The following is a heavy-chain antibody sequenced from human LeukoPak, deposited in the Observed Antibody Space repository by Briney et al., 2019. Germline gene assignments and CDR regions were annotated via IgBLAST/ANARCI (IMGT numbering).Heavy chain of an antibody. CDR3: ARHLYDYVWGSYRYGFDY. CDR2: INPNSGGT. D-gene: IGHD3-16*02. V-gene: IGHV1-2*02. Sequence: SVKVSCKASGYTFTGYYMHWVRQAPGQGLEWMGWINPNSGGTNYAQKFQGRVTMTRDTSISTAYMELSRLRSDDTAVYYCARHLYDYVWGSYRYGFDYWGQGTLVTVSS. CDR1: GYTFTGYY. J-gene: IGHJ4*02.